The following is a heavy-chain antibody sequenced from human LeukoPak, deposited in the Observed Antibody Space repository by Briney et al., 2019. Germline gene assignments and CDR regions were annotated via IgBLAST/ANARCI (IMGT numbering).Heavy chain of an antibody. CDR3: AELGITMIGGV. D-gene: IGHD3-10*02. Sequence: PGRSLRLSCAASGFTFSSYAMNWVRQAPGKGLEWVSYISSSGSTIYYADSVKGRFTISRDNAKNSLYLQMNSLRAEDTAVYYCAELGITMIGGVWGQGTLVTVSS. CDR1: GFTFSSYA. J-gene: IGHJ4*02. V-gene: IGHV3-48*03. CDR2: ISSSGSTI.